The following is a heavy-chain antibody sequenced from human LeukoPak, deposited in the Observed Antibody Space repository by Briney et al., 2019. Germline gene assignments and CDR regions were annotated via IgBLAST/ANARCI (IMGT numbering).Heavy chain of an antibody. CDR3: ARWFDP. Sequence: SETLSLTCTVSGGSISSTGYYWNWIRQPPGKGLEWIGYFYHGGNTYYNPSLKSRVTISVDRSKNQFSLQLNSVTAADTAVYYCARWFDPWGQGTLVTVSS. J-gene: IGHJ5*02. V-gene: IGHV4-30-2*01. CDR1: GGSISSTGYY. CDR2: FYHGGNT.